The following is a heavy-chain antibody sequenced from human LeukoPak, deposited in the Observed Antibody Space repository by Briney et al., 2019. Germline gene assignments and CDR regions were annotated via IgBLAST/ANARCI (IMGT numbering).Heavy chain of an antibody. V-gene: IGHV3-23*01. J-gene: IGHJ5*02. CDR2: ISGGGAST. CDR3: AKHQSWDGNYWFDP. CDR1: GFTFSSYA. D-gene: IGHD4-23*01. Sequence: GGSLRLSCAASGFTFSSYAMSWVRQAPGRGLEWVSAISGGGASTYYADSVKGRFTISRDNSKNTLYLQMNSLRAEDTAVYYCAKHQSWDGNYWFDPWAGETLVTVSS.